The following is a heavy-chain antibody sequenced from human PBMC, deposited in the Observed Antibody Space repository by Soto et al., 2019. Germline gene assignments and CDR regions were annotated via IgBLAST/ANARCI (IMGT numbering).Heavy chain of an antibody. CDR1: GDSVSSSRSC. CDR3: ARSGGGSGWL. V-gene: IGHV4-61*01. CDR2: IYHSGST. Sequence: SETLSLTCTVSGDSVSSSRSCWSWIRQPPGKALEWIAYIYHSGSTSYNPSLKSRVTISRDTSRNQFSLKLTSVTAADTAVYYCARSGGGSGWLGGQGTLVTVSS. J-gene: IGHJ4*02. D-gene: IGHD6-19*01.